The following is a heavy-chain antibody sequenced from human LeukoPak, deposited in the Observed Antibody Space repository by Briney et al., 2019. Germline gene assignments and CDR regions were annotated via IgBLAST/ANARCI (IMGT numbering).Heavy chain of an antibody. CDR3: AKDSGQWLVLNLIY. CDR2: ISGSGGST. D-gene: IGHD6-19*01. J-gene: IGHJ4*02. V-gene: IGHV3-23*01. CDR1: GFTFSSYA. Sequence: GGSLRLSCAASGFTFSSYAMSWVRQAPGKGLEWVSAISGSGGSTYYADSVKGRFTISRDNSKNTLYLQMNSLRAEDTAVYYCAKDSGQWLVLNLIYWGQGTLVTVSS.